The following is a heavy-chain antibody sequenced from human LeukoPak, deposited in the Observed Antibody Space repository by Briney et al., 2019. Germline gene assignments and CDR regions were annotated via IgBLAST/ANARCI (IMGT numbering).Heavy chain of an antibody. J-gene: IGHJ4*02. CDR1: GGSFSSYY. CDR3: AREVAGRLAVVDY. CDR2: IHHSGST. V-gene: IGHV4-34*01. Sequence: SETLSLTCAVYGGSFSSYYWSWIRRPPGKGLEWIGEIHHSGSTNYNPSLKSRVTISVDTSKSQFSLNLNSVTAADTAVYYCAREVAGRLAVVDYWGQGTLVTVSS. D-gene: IGHD6-6*01.